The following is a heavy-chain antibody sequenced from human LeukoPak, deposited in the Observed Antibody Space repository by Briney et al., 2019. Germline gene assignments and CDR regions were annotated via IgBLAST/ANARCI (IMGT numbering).Heavy chain of an antibody. CDR3: ARDRRYYYGSGMIGDY. J-gene: IGHJ4*02. V-gene: IGHV1-2*02. Sequence: ASVKVSCKASGYTFTGYYMHWVRPAPGQGLEWMGWINPNSGGTNYAQKFQGRVTMTRDTSISTAYMELSRLRSDDTAVYYCARDRRYYYGSGMIGDYWGQGTLVTVSS. CDR2: INPNSGGT. D-gene: IGHD3-10*01. CDR1: GYTFTGYY.